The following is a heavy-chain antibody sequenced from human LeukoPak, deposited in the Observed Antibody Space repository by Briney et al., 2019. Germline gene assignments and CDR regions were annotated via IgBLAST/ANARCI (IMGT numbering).Heavy chain of an antibody. V-gene: IGHV4-39*07. D-gene: IGHD5-18*01. CDR2: IYYNGST. J-gene: IGHJ4*02. Sequence: SETLSLTCTVSGGSISSSSYYWGWIRQPPGKGLEWIGSIYYNGSTYYNPSLKSRVTISVDTSNNHFSLKLSSVTAADTAVYYCARGDRAMVTFDYWGQGTLVTVSS. CDR3: ARGDRAMVTFDY. CDR1: GGSISSSSYY.